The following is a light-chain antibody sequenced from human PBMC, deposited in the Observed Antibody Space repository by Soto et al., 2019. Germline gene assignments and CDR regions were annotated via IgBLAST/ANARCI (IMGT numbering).Light chain of an antibody. J-gene: IGKJ2*01. CDR1: QGVTSSY. CDR2: GAS. V-gene: IGKV3-20*01. CDR3: QQYGSAPYT. Sequence: EVVLTQSPGTLSLSPGARATLSCRASQGVTSSYLAWYQQKPGQAPRLLIYGASSRATGIPDRFRGSGSGTDFTLTISRMEPEDFAVYYCQQYGSAPYTFGQGTKLEIK.